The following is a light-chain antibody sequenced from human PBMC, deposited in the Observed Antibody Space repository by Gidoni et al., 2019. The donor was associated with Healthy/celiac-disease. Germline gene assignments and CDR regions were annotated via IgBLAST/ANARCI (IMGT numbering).Light chain of an antibody. V-gene: IGKV1-39*01. CDR2: AAS. J-gene: IGKJ3*01. CDR3: QQRYSTPLT. CDR1: QSISSY. Sequence: DIRMTQSPSSLSASVGSRVTITCRASQSISSYLNWYQQKPGKAPKLLIYAASSLQSGVPSRFSGSGSGTDFTLTISSLQPEDFATYYCQQRYSTPLTFGPGTKVDIK.